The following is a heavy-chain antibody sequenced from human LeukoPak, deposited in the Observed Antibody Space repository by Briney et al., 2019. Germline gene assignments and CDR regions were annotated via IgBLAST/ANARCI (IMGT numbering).Heavy chain of an antibody. CDR3: ARASYADYGRFDY. CDR1: GFTFSSYG. V-gene: IGHV3-30*03. J-gene: IGHJ4*02. D-gene: IGHD4-17*01. CDR2: ISYDGSNK. Sequence: PGRSLRLSCAASGFTFSSYGMHWVRQAPGKGLEWVAVISYDGSNKYYADSVKGRFTISRDNSKNTLSLQMNSLRAEDTAVYFCARASYADYGRFDYWGQGTLVTVSS.